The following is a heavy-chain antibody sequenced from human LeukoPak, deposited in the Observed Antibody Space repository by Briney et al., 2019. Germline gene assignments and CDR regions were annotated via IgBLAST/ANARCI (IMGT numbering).Heavy chain of an antibody. CDR1: GFTFSSYS. CDR3: AKDSYYHDSSGYYIFDY. J-gene: IGHJ4*02. D-gene: IGHD3-22*01. Sequence: GGSLRLSCAASGFTFSSYSMNWVRQAPGKGLEWVSSISSSSSYIYYADSVKGRFTISRDNSKNTLYLQMNSLRAEDTAVYYCAKDSYYHDSSGYYIFDYWGQGALVTVSS. V-gene: IGHV3-21*01. CDR2: ISSSSSYI.